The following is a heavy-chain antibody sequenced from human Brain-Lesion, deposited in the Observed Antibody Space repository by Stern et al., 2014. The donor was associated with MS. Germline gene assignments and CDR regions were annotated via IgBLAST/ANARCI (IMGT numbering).Heavy chain of an antibody. Sequence: QVQLVESGPGLVKPSQTLPLTCTVSGASIGGGGFYLGLVLPPPGKGLEWIWDIYYSGTTYYKASLKSRVTISLDTSKNQFSLNLSSVTAADTAVYYCAGAIGKYELLEAFDMWGQGTKVTVSS. CDR1: GASIGGGGFY. CDR3: AGAIGKYELLEAFDM. D-gene: IGHD2-2*01. J-gene: IGHJ3*02. CDR2: IYYSGTT. V-gene: IGHV4-30-4*01.